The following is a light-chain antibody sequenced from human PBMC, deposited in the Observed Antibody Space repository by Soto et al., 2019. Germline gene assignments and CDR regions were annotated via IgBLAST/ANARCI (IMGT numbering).Light chain of an antibody. J-gene: IGLJ2*01. Sequence: QSALTQPASVSGSPGQSITISCTGTSSDIVGYNFVSWYQQHPGKAPKLMIYDVTNRPSGVSDRVSGSKSGNTASLTISGLQAEDEADYYCSSYTGSNTLVVFGGGTKLTVL. CDR1: SSDIVGYNF. CDR2: DVT. V-gene: IGLV2-14*01. CDR3: SSYTGSNTLVV.